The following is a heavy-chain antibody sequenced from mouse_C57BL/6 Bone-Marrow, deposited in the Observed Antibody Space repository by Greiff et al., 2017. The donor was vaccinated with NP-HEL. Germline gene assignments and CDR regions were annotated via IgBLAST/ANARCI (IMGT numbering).Heavy chain of an antibody. V-gene: IGHV1-81*01. CDR3: ARSPSMVTTGFAY. CDR2: IYPRSGNT. J-gene: IGHJ3*01. Sequence: VKLQESGAELARPGASVKLSCKASGYTFTSYGISWVKQRTGQGLEWIGEIYPRSGNTYYNEKFKGEATLTADKSSSTAYMELRSLTSEDSAVYFCARSPSMVTTGFAYWGQGTLVTVSA. CDR1: GYTFTSYG. D-gene: IGHD2-9*01.